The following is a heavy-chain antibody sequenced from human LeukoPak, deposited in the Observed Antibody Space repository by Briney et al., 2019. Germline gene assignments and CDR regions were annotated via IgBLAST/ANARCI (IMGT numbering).Heavy chain of an antibody. V-gene: IGHV1-2*02. CDR1: GYTFTGSY. CDR3: ARAPFCGVDCPPTIDY. CDR2: INPDSGGT. D-gene: IGHD2-21*02. Sequence: ASVKVSCKASGYTFTGSYMHWVRQAPGQGLEWMGWINPDSGGTDSAQKFRGRLTMTGDTSISTGYMDLRGLTSDDAAVYYCARAPFCGVDCPPTIDYWGQGTLVTVSS. J-gene: IGHJ4*02.